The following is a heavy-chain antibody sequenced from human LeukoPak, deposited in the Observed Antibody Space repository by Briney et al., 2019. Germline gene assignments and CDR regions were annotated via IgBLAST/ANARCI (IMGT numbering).Heavy chain of an antibody. CDR3: AKGSSYYGSGSHFDY. J-gene: IGHJ4*02. Sequence: PGGSLRLSCAASGFTFSSYAMNWVRRAPGKGLEWVSAISGSGSITYYADSVKGRFTISRDNSKNTLYLQMNSLRAEDTAVYYCAKGSSYYGSGSHFDYWGQGTLVTVSS. D-gene: IGHD3-10*01. CDR1: GFTFSSYA. V-gene: IGHV3-23*01. CDR2: ISGSGSIT.